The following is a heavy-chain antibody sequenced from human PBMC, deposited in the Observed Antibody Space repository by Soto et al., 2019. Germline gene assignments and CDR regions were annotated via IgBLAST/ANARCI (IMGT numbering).Heavy chain of an antibody. V-gene: IGHV1-46*01. D-gene: IGHD5-12*01. J-gene: IGHJ4*02. CDR1: GYTFTSYY. CDR3: AREYVGYSGYDPFDY. CDR2: INPSGGST. Sequence: PSVKVSCKASGYTFTSYYMHWVRQAPGQGLEWMGIINPSGGSTSYAQKFQGRVTMTRDTSTSTVYMELSSLRSEDTAVYYCAREYVGYSGYDPFDYWGQGTLVTVSS.